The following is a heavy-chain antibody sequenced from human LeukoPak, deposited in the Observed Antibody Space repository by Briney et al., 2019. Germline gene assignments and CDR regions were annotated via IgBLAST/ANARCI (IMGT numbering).Heavy chain of an antibody. CDR1: GYTFTNYY. V-gene: IGHV1-46*01. CDR3: ARAGYYDILTGLNWFDP. Sequence: ASVKISCKASGYTFTNYYMHWVRQAPGQGLEWLGLITPSGGSTWYAQKFQGRVTMTRDMSTSTDYMELSRLRSDDTAVYYCARAGYYDILTGLNWFDPWGQGTLVTVSS. CDR2: ITPSGGST. J-gene: IGHJ5*02. D-gene: IGHD3-9*01.